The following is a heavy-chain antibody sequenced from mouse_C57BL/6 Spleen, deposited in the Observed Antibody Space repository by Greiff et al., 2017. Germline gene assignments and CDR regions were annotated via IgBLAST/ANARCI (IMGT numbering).Heavy chain of an antibody. Sequence: VKVVESGPGLVAPSQSLSITCTVSGFSLTSYAISWVRQPPGKGLEWLGVIWTGGGTNYNSALKSRLSISKDNSKSQVFLKMNSLQTDDTARYYCASITTVVAPYFDVWGTGTTVTVSS. V-gene: IGHV2-9-1*01. CDR2: IWTGGGT. CDR3: ASITTVVAPYFDV. D-gene: IGHD1-1*01. J-gene: IGHJ1*03. CDR1: GFSLTSYA.